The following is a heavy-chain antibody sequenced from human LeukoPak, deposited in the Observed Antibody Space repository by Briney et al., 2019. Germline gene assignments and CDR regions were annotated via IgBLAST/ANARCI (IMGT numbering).Heavy chain of an antibody. CDR1: GGSISSGGYY. V-gene: IGHV4-61*08. Sequence: SETLSLTCTVSGGSISSGGYYWSWIRQHPGKGLEWIGYIYYSGSTNYNPSLKSRVTISVDTSKNQFSLKLSSVTAADTAVYYCARLWAAAGIDYWGQGTLVTVSS. D-gene: IGHD6-13*01. CDR2: IYYSGST. J-gene: IGHJ4*02. CDR3: ARLWAAAGIDY.